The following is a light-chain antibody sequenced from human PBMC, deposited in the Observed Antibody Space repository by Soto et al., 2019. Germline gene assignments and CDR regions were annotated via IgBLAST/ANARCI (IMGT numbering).Light chain of an antibody. CDR3: QQYHSSPET. V-gene: IGKV3-20*01. Sequence: EIVLTQSPGTLSLSPGERATLSCRASQSVTSNYLAWYQQKPGQAPRLLIYDASSRATGVPEKFSGSGSGTDFTLTINRLEPEDLAVYYCQQYHSSPETFGQGTKVEIE. CDR1: QSVTSNY. J-gene: IGKJ1*01. CDR2: DAS.